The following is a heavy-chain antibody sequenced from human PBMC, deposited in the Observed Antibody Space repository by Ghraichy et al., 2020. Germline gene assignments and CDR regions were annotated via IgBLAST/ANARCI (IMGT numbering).Heavy chain of an antibody. D-gene: IGHD6-19*01. CDR1: GYTFTSYY. CDR2: INPSGGST. V-gene: IGHV1-46*01. CDR3: ARDNSAVAGPSYGMGV. J-gene: IGHJ6*02. Sequence: ASVKVSCKASGYTFTSYYMHWVRQAPGQGLEWMGIINPSGGSTSYAQKFQGRVTMTRDTSTSTVYMELSSLRSEDTAVYYCARDNSAVAGPSYGMGVWGQGTTVTVSS.